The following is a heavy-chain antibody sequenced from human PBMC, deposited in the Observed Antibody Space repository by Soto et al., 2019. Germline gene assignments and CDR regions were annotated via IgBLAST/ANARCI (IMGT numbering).Heavy chain of an antibody. CDR1: GFTFSGYG. V-gene: IGHV3-30*18. CDR2: ISYDGSNK. Sequence: QVPLVESGGGVVQPGRSLRLACAASGFTFSGYGMHWVRQAPDKGLEWVAVISYDGSNKYYADSVKGQYTISRDNSKNTLCLEMNNLRPEDTAIYYCAKERVVRGVTDYWGQGTLVTVSS. CDR3: AKERVVRGVTDY. D-gene: IGHD3-10*01. J-gene: IGHJ4*02.